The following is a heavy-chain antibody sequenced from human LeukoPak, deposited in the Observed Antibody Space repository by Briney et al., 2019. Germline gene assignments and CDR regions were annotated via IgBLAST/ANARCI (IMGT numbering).Heavy chain of an antibody. D-gene: IGHD2-2*01. Sequence: PGGSLRLSCAASGVTFSGDAMSWVRQAPGKGLGWVSAIIGSGGGTYYADSVRGGVTISRENSKKTLYLQMNSLRAGETAVYYCAKPRGVVVPAAMSHDYWGQGTLVTVSS. CDR1: GVTFSGDA. J-gene: IGHJ4*02. V-gene: IGHV3-23*01. CDR2: IIGSGGGT. CDR3: AKPRGVVVPAAMSHDY.